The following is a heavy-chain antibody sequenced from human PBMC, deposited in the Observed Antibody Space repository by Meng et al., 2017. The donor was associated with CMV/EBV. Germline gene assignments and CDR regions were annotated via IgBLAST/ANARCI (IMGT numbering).Heavy chain of an antibody. D-gene: IGHD3-10*01. J-gene: IGHJ4*02. CDR1: GGSISSGSYY. Sequence: QLPVQGSGPGTVEPSQTLSPTCTGSGGSISSGSYYWSWIRQPAGKGLEWIGRIYTSGSTNYNPSLKSRVTISVDTSKNQFSLKLSSVTAADTAVYYCASVQGLGVSWGQGTLVTVFS. CDR3: ASVQGLGVS. V-gene: IGHV4-61*02. CDR2: IYTSGST.